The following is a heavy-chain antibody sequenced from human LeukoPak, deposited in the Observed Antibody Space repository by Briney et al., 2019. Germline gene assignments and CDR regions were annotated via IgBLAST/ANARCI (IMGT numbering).Heavy chain of an antibody. V-gene: IGHV1-18*01. CDR1: GYTFTSYG. CDR3: ARVWLDYYDSSGSPIGGFFDY. D-gene: IGHD3-22*01. Sequence: ASVKVSCKASGYTFTSYGISWVRQAPGQGLEWMGWISAYNGNTNYAQKLQGRVTMTTDTSTSTAYMELRSLRSDDTAVYYCARVWLDYYDSSGSPIGGFFDYWGQGTLVTVSS. J-gene: IGHJ4*02. CDR2: ISAYNGNT.